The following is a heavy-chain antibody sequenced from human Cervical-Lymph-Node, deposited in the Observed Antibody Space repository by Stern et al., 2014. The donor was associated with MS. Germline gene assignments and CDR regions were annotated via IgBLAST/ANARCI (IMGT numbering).Heavy chain of an antibody. J-gene: IGHJ4*02. CDR3: ARANYGDYIDY. V-gene: IGHV2-70*01. Sequence: QITLKESGPALVKPTQTLTLTCTFSGFSLSNGGMCLTWIRQPPGKALERRTNINWDEDKYHTTSLKTRLTISKDTSKNQVVLTMTNMDPVDTATYYCARANYGDYIDYWGQGTLVTVSS. CDR2: INWDEDK. CDR1: GFSLSNGGMC. D-gene: IGHD4-17*01.